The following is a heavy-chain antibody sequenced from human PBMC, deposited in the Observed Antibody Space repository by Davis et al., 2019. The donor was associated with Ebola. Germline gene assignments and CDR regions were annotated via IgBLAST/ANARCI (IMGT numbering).Heavy chain of an antibody. CDR1: GSSISSTNYY. CDR3: ARYSDEGYPLDYYYGMDV. D-gene: IGHD5-12*01. V-gene: IGHV4-39*01. Sequence: SETLSLTCTVSGSSISSTNYYWGWIRQPPGTGLEWIGSTYYSGSTYYNPSLKSLVTISVDTSKNQFSMKLSSVTAADTAVYYVARYSDEGYPLDYYYGMDVWGQGTTVTVSS. CDR2: TYYSGST. J-gene: IGHJ6*02.